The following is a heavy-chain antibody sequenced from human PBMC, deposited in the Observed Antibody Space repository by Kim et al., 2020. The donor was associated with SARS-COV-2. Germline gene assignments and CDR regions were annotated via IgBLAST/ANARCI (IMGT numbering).Heavy chain of an antibody. CDR2: ISYDGSNK. D-gene: IGHD3-10*01. CDR1: GFTFSSYA. J-gene: IGHJ4*01. CDR3: ARGTAYYGSGSYYPSDY. V-gene: IGHV3-30*04. Sequence: GSLRLSCAASGFTFSSYAMHWVRQAPGKGLEWVAVISYDGSNKYYADSVKGRFTISRDNSKNTLYLQMNSLRAEDTAVYYCARGTAYYGSGSYYPSDYW.